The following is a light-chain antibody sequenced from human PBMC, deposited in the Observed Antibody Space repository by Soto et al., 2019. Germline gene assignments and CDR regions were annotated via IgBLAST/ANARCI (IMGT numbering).Light chain of an antibody. J-gene: IGKJ3*01. CDR2: AAS. CDR1: HSINNSF. CDR3: QQYASAPFS. V-gene: IGKV3-20*01. Sequence: EIVLTQSPGTLSLSPGDRATLSCRASHSINNSFLAWFQQTPGQAPRLLIYAASTRATGIPDRFSGSASETDFTLTINRLEPEDSAVYYCQQYASAPFSLGTGTQVYSK.